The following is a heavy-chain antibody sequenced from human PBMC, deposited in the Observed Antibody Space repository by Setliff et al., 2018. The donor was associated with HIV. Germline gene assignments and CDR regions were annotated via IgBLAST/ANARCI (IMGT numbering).Heavy chain of an antibody. V-gene: IGHV3-7*03. J-gene: IGHJ4*02. CDR2: IKEDGSEK. CDR3: ARARYSGYDWGGFYFDY. CDR1: GFTFDTYW. D-gene: IGHD5-12*01. Sequence: GGSLRLSCVAAGFTFDTYWLSWVRQAPGKGLEWVANIKEDGSEKYYVDSVKGRFTVYRDNAKNSLYLQMNSLRAEDTALYFCARARYSGYDWGGFYFDYWGLGTLVTV.